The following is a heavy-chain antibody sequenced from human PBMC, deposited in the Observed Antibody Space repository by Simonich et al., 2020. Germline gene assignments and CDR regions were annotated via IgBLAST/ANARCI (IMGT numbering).Heavy chain of an antibody. CDR3: ARSLGYYYYYYGMDV. Sequence: QVQLQESGPGLVKPSETLSLTCTVSGGSISGYYWSWIRQPPGKGLEWIGYIYYSGSTNYNPSLKSRVTISVDTSKNQFSLKLSSVTAADTAVYYCARSLGYYYYYYGMDVWGQGTTVTVSS. CDR1: GGSISGYY. V-gene: IGHV4-59*08. CDR2: IYYSGST. D-gene: IGHD1-26*01. J-gene: IGHJ6*02.